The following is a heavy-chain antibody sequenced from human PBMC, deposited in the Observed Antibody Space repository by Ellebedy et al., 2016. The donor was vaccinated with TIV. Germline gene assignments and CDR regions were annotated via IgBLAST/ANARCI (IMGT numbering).Heavy chain of an antibody. V-gene: IGHV1-2*04. CDR1: GYTFTDYY. CDR3: ARDGAVTTVFDY. CDR2: INPNSGGT. Sequence: AASVKVSCKASGYTFTDYYIDWVRQAPGQGLEWMGWINPNSGGTNYAQKFQGWVTMTRDTSISTAYMELNRLRSDDTALYYCARDGAVTTVFDYWGQGTLVTVSS. J-gene: IGHJ4*02. D-gene: IGHD4-17*01.